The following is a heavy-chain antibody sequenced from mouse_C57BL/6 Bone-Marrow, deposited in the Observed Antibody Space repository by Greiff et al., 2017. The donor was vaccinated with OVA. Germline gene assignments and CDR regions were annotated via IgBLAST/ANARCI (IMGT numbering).Heavy chain of an antibody. J-gene: IGHJ4*01. V-gene: IGHV1-81*01. CDR1: GYTFTSYG. D-gene: IGHD4-1*01. Sequence: QVQLQQSGAELARPGASVKLSCKASGYTFTSYGISWVKQRTGQGLEWIGEIYPRSGNTYYNEKFKGKATLTVDKSSSTAYMELRSLTSEDSAVYFCARRLGRGGLCAMDYWGQGTSVTVSS. CDR3: ARRLGRGGLCAMDY. CDR2: IYPRSGNT.